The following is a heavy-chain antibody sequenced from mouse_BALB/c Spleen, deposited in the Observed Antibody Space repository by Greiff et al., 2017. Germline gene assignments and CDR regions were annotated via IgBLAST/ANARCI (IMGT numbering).Heavy chain of an antibody. CDR3: ARDYGSSYCYAMDY. D-gene: IGHD1-1*01. CDR1: GFTFSSYA. V-gene: IGHV5-6-5*01. J-gene: IGHJ4*01. CDR2: ISSGGST. Sequence: EVMLVESGGGLVKPGGSLKLSCAASGFTFSSYAMSWVRQTPEKRLEWVASISSGGSTYYPDSVKGRFTISRDNARNILYLQMSSLRSEDTAMYYCARDYGSSYCYAMDYWGQGTSVTVSS.